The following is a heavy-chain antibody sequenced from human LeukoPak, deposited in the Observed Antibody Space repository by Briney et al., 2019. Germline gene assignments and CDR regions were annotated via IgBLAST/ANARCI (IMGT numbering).Heavy chain of an antibody. Sequence: GGSLRLSCAASGFTFSSYGMSWVRQAPGKGLEWVSAISGSGGSTYYADSVKGRFTISRDNSKNTLYLQMNSLRAEDTAVYYCAKDRDSLYYYDSSGPFDYWGQGTLVTVSS. D-gene: IGHD3-22*01. CDR2: ISGSGGST. J-gene: IGHJ4*02. CDR1: GFTFSSYG. V-gene: IGHV3-23*01. CDR3: AKDRDSLYYYDSSGPFDY.